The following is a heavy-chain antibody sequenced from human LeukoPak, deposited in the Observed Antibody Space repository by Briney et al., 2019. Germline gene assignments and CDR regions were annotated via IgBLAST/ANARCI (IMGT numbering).Heavy chain of an antibody. CDR2: IYYSGST. CDR3: ARDTTMTTGYYYFDY. D-gene: IGHD4-11*01. J-gene: IGHJ4*02. CDR1: GGSINGYY. Sequence: SETLSLTCTVSGGSINGYYWSWIRQPPGKGLEWIGYIYYSGSTNYNPSLKSRVTISVDTSKNQFSLKLSSVTAADTAVYYCARDTTMTTGYYYFDYWGQGTLVTVSS. V-gene: IGHV4-59*01.